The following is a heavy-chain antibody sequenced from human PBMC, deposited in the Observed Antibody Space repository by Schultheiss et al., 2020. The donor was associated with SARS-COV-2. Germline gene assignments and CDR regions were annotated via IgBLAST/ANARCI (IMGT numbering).Heavy chain of an antibody. CDR1: GYTFTAYF. V-gene: IGHV1-46*03. Sequence: ASVKVSCKASGYTFTAYFIHWLRQAPGQGLEWMGIINPSGGSTSYAQKFQGRVTMTRDTSTSTVYMELSSLRSEDTAVYYCARVPYCGGDCENRAFDIWGQGTMVTVSS. J-gene: IGHJ3*02. D-gene: IGHD2-21*02. CDR3: ARVPYCGGDCENRAFDI. CDR2: INPSGGST.